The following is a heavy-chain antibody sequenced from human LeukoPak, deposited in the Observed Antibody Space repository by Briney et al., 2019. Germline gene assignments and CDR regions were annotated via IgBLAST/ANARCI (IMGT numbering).Heavy chain of an antibody. CDR3: AKHGERGTNRFDY. CDR2: IYYSGST. D-gene: IGHD1-26*01. V-gene: IGHV4-59*01. Sequence: SETLSLTCTVSGGSISDYYWSWFRQPPGKGLEWIGYIYYSGSTSYNPSLRSRVTISIDTSANRFSLELNSVTTADTAVYYCAKHGERGTNRFDYWGQGTLVTASS. CDR1: GGSISDYY. J-gene: IGHJ4*02.